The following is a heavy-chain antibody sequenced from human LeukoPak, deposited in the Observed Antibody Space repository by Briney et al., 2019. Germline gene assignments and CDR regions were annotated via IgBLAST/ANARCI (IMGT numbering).Heavy chain of an antibody. CDR1: GGSISSISSYF. V-gene: IGHV4-61*01. Sequence: PSETLSLTCTVSGGSISSISSYFWTWIRQPPGKGLEWIAYISYSGSTTYNPSLKSRITISVDTSKNQFSLRLSSVTSADTAVYYCARGFGDSRGTRFDPWGQGTLVTVS. CDR3: ARGFGDSRGTRFDP. CDR2: ISYSGST. J-gene: IGHJ5*02. D-gene: IGHD3-22*01.